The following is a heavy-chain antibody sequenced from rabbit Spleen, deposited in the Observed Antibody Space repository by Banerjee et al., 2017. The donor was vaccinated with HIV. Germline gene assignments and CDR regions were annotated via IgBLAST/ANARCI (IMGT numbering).Heavy chain of an antibody. J-gene: IGHJ4*01. CDR1: GFSFSSGFW. Sequence: QQQLEESGGDLVKPEGSLTLTCTASGFSFSSGFWICWVRQAPGKGLEWIGIIYPAKGSTDYASWVNGRFTISSDNAQSTVDLKMTSLTAADTATYFCARGFSGVNYATDLWGPGTLVTVS. CDR3: ARGFSGVNYATDL. D-gene: IGHD6-1*01. V-gene: IGHV1S45*01. CDR2: IYPAKGST.